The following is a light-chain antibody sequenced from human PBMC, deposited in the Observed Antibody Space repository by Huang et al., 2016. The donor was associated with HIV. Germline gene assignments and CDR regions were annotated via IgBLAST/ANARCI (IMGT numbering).Light chain of an antibody. J-gene: IGKJ4*01. V-gene: IGKV3-11*01. Sequence: EVVLTQSPSILSLSLGGTGTISCKASQCVGSYVAWYQQRPGQSPRLLLYDTSTRAAGIPSRFSGSGSGTDFTLTISGLESEDLGVFYCQQRSTWPLTFGGGTKLA. CDR1: QCVGSY. CDR3: QQRSTWPLT. CDR2: DTS.